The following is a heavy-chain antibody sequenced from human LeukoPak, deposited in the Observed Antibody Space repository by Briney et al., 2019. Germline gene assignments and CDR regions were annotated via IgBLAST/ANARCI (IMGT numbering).Heavy chain of an antibody. CDR2: IYSGGST. CDR1: GFTVSSNY. D-gene: IGHD3-22*01. J-gene: IGHJ4*02. CDR3: ARDYYDSSGAGSL. V-gene: IGHV3-66*02. Sequence: GGSLRLSCADSGFTVSSNYMSWVRQAPGKGLEWVSVIYSGGSTYYADSVKGRFTISRYNSKNTLYLQMNSLRAEDTAVYYCARDYYDSSGAGSLWGQGTLVTVSS.